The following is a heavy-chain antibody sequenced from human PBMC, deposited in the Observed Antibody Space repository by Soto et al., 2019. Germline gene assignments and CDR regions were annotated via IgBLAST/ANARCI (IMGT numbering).Heavy chain of an antibody. J-gene: IGHJ5*02. CDR2: INHSGST. D-gene: IGHD3-10*01. CDR1: GGSFSSYY. V-gene: IGHV4-34*01. Sequence: QVQLQQWGAGLLKPSETLSLTCVVYGGSFSSYYWSWIRQPPGKGLEWIGEINHSGSTNYNPSLKSRVTISVDTSKNQFSLKLSSVTAADTAVYYCARGRVTMVRGANWFDPWGQGTLVTVSS. CDR3: ARGRVTMVRGANWFDP.